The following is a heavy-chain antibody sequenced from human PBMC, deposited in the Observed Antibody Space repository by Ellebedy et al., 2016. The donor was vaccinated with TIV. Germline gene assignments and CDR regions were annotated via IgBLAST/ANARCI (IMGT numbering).Heavy chain of an antibody. CDR3: AKPATVVIAPIDY. D-gene: IGHD4-23*01. CDR1: GFTFSSYG. J-gene: IGHJ4*02. V-gene: IGHV3-30*18. Sequence: GESLKISXAASGFTFSSYGMHWVRQAPGKGLEWVAVISYDGSNKYYADSVKGRFTISRDNSKNTLYLQMNSLRAEDTAVYYCAKPATVVIAPIDYWGQGTLVTVSS. CDR2: ISYDGSNK.